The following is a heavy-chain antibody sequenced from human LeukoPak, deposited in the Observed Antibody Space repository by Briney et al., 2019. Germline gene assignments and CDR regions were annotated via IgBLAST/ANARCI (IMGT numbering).Heavy chain of an antibody. CDR2: ISSSSSYI. CDR1: GFTFSSYS. Sequence: GGSLRLSCAASGFTFSSYSMNWVRQAPGKGLEWVSSISSSSSYIYYADSVKGRFTISRDNAKNSLYLQMNSLRAEDTAVYYCARAPSPVFLDGMDVWGQGTTVTVSS. J-gene: IGHJ6*02. CDR3: ARAPSPVFLDGMDV. V-gene: IGHV3-21*01.